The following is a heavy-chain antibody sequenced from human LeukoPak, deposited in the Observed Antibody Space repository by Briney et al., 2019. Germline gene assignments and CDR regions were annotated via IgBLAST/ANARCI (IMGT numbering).Heavy chain of an antibody. Sequence: SETLSLTCAVYGGSFIGYYWSWIRQPPGEGMEWIGEINHSGGPNYNPSFKSRVTISADTSRSQFSLNLGSVTAADTAVYYCARVPLRFLEPFDYWGQGTLVTVSS. D-gene: IGHD3-3*01. CDR3: ARVPLRFLEPFDY. CDR2: INHSGGP. CDR1: GGSFIGYY. V-gene: IGHV4-34*01. J-gene: IGHJ4*02.